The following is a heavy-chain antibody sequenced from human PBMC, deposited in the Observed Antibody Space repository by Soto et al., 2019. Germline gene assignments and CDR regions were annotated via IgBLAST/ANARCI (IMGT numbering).Heavy chain of an antibody. CDR3: TRDQQQPRGCFDY. CDR1: GLTFGDYA. Sequence: GGSLRLSCTASGLTFGDYAMSWVRQAPGKGLEWVGFIRSKAYGGTTEYAASVKGRFTISRDDSKSIAYLQMNSLKTEDTAVYYCTRDQQQPRGCFDYWGQGTLVTVSS. J-gene: IGHJ4*02. V-gene: IGHV3-49*04. D-gene: IGHD6-13*01. CDR2: IRSKAYGGTT.